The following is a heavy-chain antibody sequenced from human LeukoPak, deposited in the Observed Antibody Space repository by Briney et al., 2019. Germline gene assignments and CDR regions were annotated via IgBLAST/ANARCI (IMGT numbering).Heavy chain of an antibody. CDR2: IDPSDSYT. Sequence: GESLKISCKVSTYSFTNYWISWVRQMPGKGLEWMGRIDPSDSYTSYSPSFQGHVTISADKSLSTAYLQWSSLKASDTAMYYCAREIAVAGTDLDYWGQGTLVTVSS. CDR1: TYSFTNYW. V-gene: IGHV5-10-1*01. J-gene: IGHJ4*02. CDR3: AREIAVAGTDLDY. D-gene: IGHD6-19*01.